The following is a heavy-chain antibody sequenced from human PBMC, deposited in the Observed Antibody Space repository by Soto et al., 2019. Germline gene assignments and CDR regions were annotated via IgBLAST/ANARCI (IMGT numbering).Heavy chain of an antibody. CDR1: GGSISSSSYY. Sequence: QLQLQESGPGLVKPSETLSLTCTVSGGSISSSSYYWGWIRQPPGKGLEWIGSIYYSGSTYYNPSLKRRVTISVDTSKNQFSLKLSSVTAANTAVYYCARHGLATSSRNSAKGAFDIWGQGTMVTVSS. CDR2: IYYSGST. CDR3: ARHGLATSSRNSAKGAFDI. D-gene: IGHD5-12*01. J-gene: IGHJ3*02. V-gene: IGHV4-39*01.